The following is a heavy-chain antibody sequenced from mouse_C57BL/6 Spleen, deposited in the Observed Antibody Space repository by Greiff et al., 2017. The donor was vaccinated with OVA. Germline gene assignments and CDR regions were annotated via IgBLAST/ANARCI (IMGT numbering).Heavy chain of an antibody. CDR3: ARAAQATLYAMDY. V-gene: IGHV1-39*01. D-gene: IGHD3-2*02. CDR1: GYSFTDYN. J-gene: IGHJ4*01. CDR2: INPNYGTP. Sequence: VQLQQSGPELVKPGASVKISCKASGYSFTDYNMNWVKQSNGKSLEWIGVINPNYGTPSSNQKFKGKATLTVDQSSSTAYMQLNSLTPESSAVYYYARAAQATLYAMDYWGQGTSVTVSS.